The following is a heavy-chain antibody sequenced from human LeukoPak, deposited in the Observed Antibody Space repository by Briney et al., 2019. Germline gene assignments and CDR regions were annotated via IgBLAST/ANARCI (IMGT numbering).Heavy chain of an antibody. V-gene: IGHV4-59*12. D-gene: IGHD3-22*01. J-gene: IGHJ4*02. CDR1: GDSISYYY. CDR3: ARAPRGYYYDSSGGKFDH. CDR2: ISDGESP. Sequence: SETLSLTCSVSGDSISYYYWSWIRQFPGKGLEWIGYISDGESPDYNPSLQSRVTISVDRSKNQFSLKLSSVTAADTAVYYCARAPRGYYYDSSGGKFDHWGQGTLVTVSS.